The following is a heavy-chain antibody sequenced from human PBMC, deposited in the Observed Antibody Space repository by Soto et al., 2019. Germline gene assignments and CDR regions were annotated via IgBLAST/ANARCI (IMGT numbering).Heavy chain of an antibody. CDR2: ISYDGSNK. D-gene: IGHD2-2*01. Sequence: GGSLRLSCAASGFTFSSYAMHWVRQAPGKGLEGVAVISYDGSNKYYADSVKGRFTISRDNSKNTLYLQMNSLRAEDTAVYYCARDSCSSTSCYVGAYGMDVWGQGTTVTVSS. J-gene: IGHJ6*02. CDR1: GFTFSSYA. V-gene: IGHV3-30-3*01. CDR3: ARDSCSSTSCYVGAYGMDV.